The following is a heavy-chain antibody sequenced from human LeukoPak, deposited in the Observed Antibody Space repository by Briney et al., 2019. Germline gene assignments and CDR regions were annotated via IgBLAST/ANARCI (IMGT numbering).Heavy chain of an antibody. D-gene: IGHD3-10*01. V-gene: IGHV4-31*03. CDR2: IYYSGST. CDR3: AGGGYYYGSGRLSYYYYYMDV. Sequence: PSQTLSLTCTVSGGPISSGGYYWSWIRQHPGKGLEWIGYIYYSGSTYYNPSLKSRVTISVDTSKNQFSLKLSSVTAADTAVDYCAGGGYYYGSGRLSYYYYYMDVWGKGTTVTVSS. CDR1: GGPISSGGYY. J-gene: IGHJ6*03.